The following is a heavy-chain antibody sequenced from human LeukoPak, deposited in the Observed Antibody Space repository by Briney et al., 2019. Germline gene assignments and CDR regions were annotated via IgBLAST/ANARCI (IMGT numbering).Heavy chain of an antibody. Sequence: SVKVSCKASGSTFSSYAISWVRQAPGQGLEWMGGIIPIFGTANYAQKFQGRVTITADESTSTAYMELSSLRSEDTAVYYCARDQSYYDSSGYYYYYGMDVWGQGTTVTVSS. D-gene: IGHD3-22*01. V-gene: IGHV1-69*13. J-gene: IGHJ6*02. CDR3: ARDQSYYDSSGYYYYYGMDV. CDR2: IIPIFGTA. CDR1: GSTFSSYA.